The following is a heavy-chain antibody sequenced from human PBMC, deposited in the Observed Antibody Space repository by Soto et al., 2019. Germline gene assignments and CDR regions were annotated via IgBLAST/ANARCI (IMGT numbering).Heavy chain of an antibody. D-gene: IGHD4-17*01. CDR3: TTQNTPYGGNLRRFDY. V-gene: IGHV3-15*07. CDR1: GFTFSNAW. Sequence: EVQLVESGGGLVKPGGSLRLSCAASGFTFSNAWMNWVRQAPGKGLEWVGRIKSKTDGGTTDYAAPGKGRFTISRDDSNNTLYLQMNSLKTEDTAVYYCTTQNTPYGGNLRRFDYWGQGTLVTVSS. CDR2: IKSKTDGGTT. J-gene: IGHJ4*02.